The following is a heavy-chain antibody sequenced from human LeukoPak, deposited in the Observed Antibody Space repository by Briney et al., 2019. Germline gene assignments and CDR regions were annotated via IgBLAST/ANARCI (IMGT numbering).Heavy chain of an antibody. CDR1: GGSFSGYY. D-gene: IGHD1-26*01. CDR3: ARDSRWGSYFS. Sequence: PSETLSLTCAVYGGSFSGYYWSWIRQPPGKGLEWIGTIYYSGSTYYNPSLKSRVTISLDTSKNQFSLRLTSVTAADTAVYYCARDSRWGSYFSWGQGTLVTVSS. V-gene: IGHV4-34*01. CDR2: IYYSGST. J-gene: IGHJ5*02.